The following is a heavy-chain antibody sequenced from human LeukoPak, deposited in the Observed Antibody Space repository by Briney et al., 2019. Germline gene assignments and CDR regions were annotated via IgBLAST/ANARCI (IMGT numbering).Heavy chain of an antibody. J-gene: IGHJ4*02. Sequence: SETLSLTCTVSGGSISSSSYYWGWIRQPPGKGLEWIGSIYYSGSTYYNPSLKSRATISVDTSKNQFSLKLSSVTAADTAVYYCARQVIAAADNYYFDYWGQGTLVTVSS. CDR2: IYYSGST. CDR1: GGSISSSSYY. V-gene: IGHV4-39*01. CDR3: ARQVIAAADNYYFDY. D-gene: IGHD6-13*01.